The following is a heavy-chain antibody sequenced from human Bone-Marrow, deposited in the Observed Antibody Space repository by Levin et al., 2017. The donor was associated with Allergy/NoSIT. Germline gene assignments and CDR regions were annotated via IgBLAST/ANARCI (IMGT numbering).Heavy chain of an antibody. D-gene: IGHD6-13*01. Sequence: GGSLRLSCAGSGFTFSSYAMNWVRQAPGKGLKWVSTIYPSGGSTYYADSVKGRFTISRDNSKNTLSLQMNSLRADDTAVYYCARQYSSTWYIFDYWGQGTLVTVSS. CDR1: GFTFSSYA. CDR3: ARQYSSTWYIFDY. CDR2: IYPSGGST. J-gene: IGHJ4*02. V-gene: IGHV3-23*01.